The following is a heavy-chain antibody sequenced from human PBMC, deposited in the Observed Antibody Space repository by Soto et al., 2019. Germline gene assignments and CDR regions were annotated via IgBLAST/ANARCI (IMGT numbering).Heavy chain of an antibody. Sequence: QVQLQESGPGLVKPSETLSLTCTVSGDSISNFYWSWILQPAGKGLESIGRVSASARTNYNPSLRSRGTMSRSTSNNQFSLRLTSVSAADMALYFCARGIGRYLDLWGRGTLVIVSS. CDR3: ARGIGRYLDL. J-gene: IGHJ2*01. V-gene: IGHV4-4*07. CDR1: GDSISNFY. CDR2: VSASART. D-gene: IGHD3-16*01.